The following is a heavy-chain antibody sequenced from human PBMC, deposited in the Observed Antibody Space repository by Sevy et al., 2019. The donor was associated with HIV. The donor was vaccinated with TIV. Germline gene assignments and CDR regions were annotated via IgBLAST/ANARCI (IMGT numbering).Heavy chain of an antibody. V-gene: IGHV3-30*18. D-gene: IGHD5-12*01. CDR1: GFTFSSYG. Sequence: GGSLRLSCAASGFTFSSYGMHWVRQAPGKGLEWVAVISYDGSNKYYADSVKGRFTISRDNSKNTLYLQMNSLRAEDTAVYYCAKGSSGGYGGYDSGWGIDYWGQGTLVTVSS. J-gene: IGHJ4*02. CDR2: ISYDGSNK. CDR3: AKGSSGGYGGYDSGWGIDY.